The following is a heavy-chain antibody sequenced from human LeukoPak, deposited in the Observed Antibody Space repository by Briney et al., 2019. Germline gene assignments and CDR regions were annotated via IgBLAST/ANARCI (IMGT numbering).Heavy chain of an antibody. J-gene: IGHJ5*02. D-gene: IGHD1-7*01. CDR1: GGSISSGDYY. Sequence: SETLSLTCTVSGGSISSGDYYWSWIRQPPGKGLEWIGYIYYSGSTYYNPSLKSRVTISVVTSKDQFSLKLSSVTAADTAVYYCAREPLGLGTFDPWGQGTLVTVSS. CDR2: IYYSGST. V-gene: IGHV4-30-4*01. CDR3: AREPLGLGTFDP.